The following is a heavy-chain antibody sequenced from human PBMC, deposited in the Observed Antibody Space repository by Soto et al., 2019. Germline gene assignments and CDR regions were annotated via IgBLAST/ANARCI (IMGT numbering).Heavy chain of an antibody. Sequence: SVKVSCKASGFTFTSSAAQWVRQARGQRLEWIGWIVVGSGNTNYAQKFQERVTITRDMSTSTAYMELSSLRSEDTAVYYCAAVTPGGPTIVVVIDAFDIWGQGTMVTVSS. CDR3: AAVTPGGPTIVVVIDAFDI. J-gene: IGHJ3*02. CDR2: IVVGSGNT. CDR1: GFTFTSSA. V-gene: IGHV1-58*01. D-gene: IGHD3-22*01.